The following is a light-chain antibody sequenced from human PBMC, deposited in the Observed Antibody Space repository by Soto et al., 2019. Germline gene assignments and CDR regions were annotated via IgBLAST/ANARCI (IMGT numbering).Light chain of an antibody. CDR2: EAS. CDR1: QDISDH. J-gene: IGKJ1*01. Sequence: GDRVTITCRASQDISDHLAWYQHKPGKVPKLLIYEASTLQSGVPSRFSGGGFGTDFTLTISSLQPEDVATYYCQKYNRTPRTFGQGTKVELK. CDR3: QKYNRTPRT. V-gene: IGKV1-27*01.